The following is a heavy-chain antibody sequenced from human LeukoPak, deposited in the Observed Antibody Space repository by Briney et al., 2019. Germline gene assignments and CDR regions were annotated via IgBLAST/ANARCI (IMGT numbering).Heavy chain of an antibody. V-gene: IGHV4-59*01. CDR3: ARGVGYNYGLYYFDY. J-gene: IGHJ4*02. CDR2: IYYSGST. Sequence: SETLSLTCTVSGGSISTFYWSWIRQPPGKGLEWIGYIYYSGSTNHNPSLKSRVTISVDTSRNQFSLKLSSVTAADTAVYYCARGVGYNYGLYYFDYWGQGTLVPVSS. CDR1: GGSISTFY. D-gene: IGHD5-24*01.